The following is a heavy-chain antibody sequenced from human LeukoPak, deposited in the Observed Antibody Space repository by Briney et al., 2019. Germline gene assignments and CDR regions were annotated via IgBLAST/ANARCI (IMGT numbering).Heavy chain of an antibody. Sequence: PGRSLRLSCAASGFTFSSYAMHWVRQAPGKGLEWVAVISYDGSNKYYADSVKGRFTISRDNSKNTLYLQMNSLRAEDTAVYYCARDPHRDYGDYVPLNWFDPWGQGTLVTVSS. D-gene: IGHD4-17*01. J-gene: IGHJ5*02. V-gene: IGHV3-30-3*01. CDR3: ARDPHRDYGDYVPLNWFDP. CDR1: GFTFSSYA. CDR2: ISYDGSNK.